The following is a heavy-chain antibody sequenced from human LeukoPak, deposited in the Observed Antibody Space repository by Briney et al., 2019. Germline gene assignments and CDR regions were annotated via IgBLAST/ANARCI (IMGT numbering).Heavy chain of an antibody. D-gene: IGHD3-10*01. V-gene: IGHV4-4*08. CDR1: GGSISNYY. Sequence: PSETLSLTCSVSGGSISNYYWSWLRQSPGKGLKWIGSIYNNGSTYYNPSLKSRVTISVDTSKNQFSLKLSSVTAADTAVYYCARGPYGSGSYYWGQGTLVTVSS. CDR3: ARGPYGSGSYY. CDR2: IYNNGST. J-gene: IGHJ4*02.